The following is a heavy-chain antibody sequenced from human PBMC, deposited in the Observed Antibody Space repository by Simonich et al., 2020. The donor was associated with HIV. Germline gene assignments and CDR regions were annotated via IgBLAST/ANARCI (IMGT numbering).Heavy chain of an antibody. CDR3: ARGFYQRLYYFDY. V-gene: IGHV4-34*01. Sequence: QVQLQQWGAGLLKPSETLSLNCAVYGGALSGYYWSWIRQPPGKGLEWIGEINHSGRTNYHPSLKSRVTISVDTSKTQFSLKLSSVTAADTAVYYCARGFYQRLYYFDYWGQGTLVTVSS. CDR2: INHSGRT. CDR1: GGALSGYY. D-gene: IGHD2-2*01. J-gene: IGHJ4*02.